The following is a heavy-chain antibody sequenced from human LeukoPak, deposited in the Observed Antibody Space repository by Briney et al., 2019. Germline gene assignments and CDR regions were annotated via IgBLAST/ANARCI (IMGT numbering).Heavy chain of an antibody. Sequence: GASVKVSCKASGYTFTSYDINWVRQATGRGLEWMGWMNPNSGNTGYAQKFQGRVTMTRNTSISTAYMELSSLRSEDTAVYYCARDTMVRGVITGVYYYYGMDVWGQGTTVTVSS. V-gene: IGHV1-8*01. CDR1: GYTFTSYD. CDR3: ARDTMVRGVITGVYYYYGMDV. CDR2: MNPNSGNT. J-gene: IGHJ6*02. D-gene: IGHD3-10*01.